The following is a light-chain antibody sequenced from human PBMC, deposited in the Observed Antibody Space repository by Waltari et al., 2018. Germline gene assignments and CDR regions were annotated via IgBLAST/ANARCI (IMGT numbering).Light chain of an antibody. CDR1: QSISSY. Sequence: DIQMTQSPSSLSASVGDRVTITCRASQSISSYLNWYQQKPGKAPKLLIYAASSLQSGCPSRFSGSGSGTDFTLTINSLQPEDFATYYCQQSSSTPPFTFGPGTKVDIK. CDR3: QQSSSTPPFT. J-gene: IGKJ3*01. V-gene: IGKV1-39*01. CDR2: AAS.